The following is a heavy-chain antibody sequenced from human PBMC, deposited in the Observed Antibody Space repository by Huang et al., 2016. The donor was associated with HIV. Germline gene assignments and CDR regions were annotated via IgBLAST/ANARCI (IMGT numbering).Heavy chain of an antibody. CDR2: ILPGNSNP. CDR3: AIHDSNDFTFDD. J-gene: IGHJ4*02. CDR1: GFSFTSYW. V-gene: IGHV5-51*03. Sequence: EVQLVQSGVEVKKPGESLKISCKGSGFSFTSYWIGWVRQMPGKGLELMGIILPGNSNPFYSPAFQGQVTISADKYTRTAYLQWSSLKASDSAIYYCAIHDSNDFTFDDWGQGTLVAVSS. D-gene: IGHD5-18*01.